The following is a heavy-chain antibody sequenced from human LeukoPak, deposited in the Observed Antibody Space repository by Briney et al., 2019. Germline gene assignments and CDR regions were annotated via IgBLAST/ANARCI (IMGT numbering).Heavy chain of an antibody. D-gene: IGHD5-18*01. Sequence: TSETLSLTCTVSGGSISSSSYFWGWIRQPPGKGLEWIGTLYFGGSTYCNPSLKSRVTISVDTSKNQFSLKLSSVTAADTAVYFCARRYYYIDYWGQGNLVTVSS. CDR2: LYFGGST. CDR3: ARRYYYIDY. J-gene: IGHJ4*02. V-gene: IGHV4-39*01. CDR1: GGSISSSSYF.